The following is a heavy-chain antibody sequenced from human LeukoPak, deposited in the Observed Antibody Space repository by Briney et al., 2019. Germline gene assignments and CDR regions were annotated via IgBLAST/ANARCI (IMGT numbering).Heavy chain of an antibody. CDR1: GFTFDDYA. CDR2: ISGDGGST. V-gene: IGHV3-43*02. CDR3: AKASPVDGDYFDY. Sequence: GGSLRLSCAASGFTFDDYAMHWVRQAPGKGLEWVSLISGDGGSTYYADSVKGRFTISRDNSKNSLYLQMNSLRTEGTALYYCAKASPVDGDYFDYWGQGTLVTVSS. D-gene: IGHD4-17*01. J-gene: IGHJ4*02.